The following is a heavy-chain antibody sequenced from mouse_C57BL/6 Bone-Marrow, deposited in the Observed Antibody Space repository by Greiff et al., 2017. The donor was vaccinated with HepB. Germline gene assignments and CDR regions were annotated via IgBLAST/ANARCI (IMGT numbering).Heavy chain of an antibody. Sequence: EVQRVESGPGLVKPSQSLSLTCSVTGYSITSGYYWNWIRQFPGNKLEWMGYISYDGSNNYNPSLKNRISITRDTSKNQFFLKLNSVTTEDTATYYCARDDYGNYGNYFDYWGQGTTLTVSS. CDR2: ISYDGSN. CDR3: ARDDYGNYGNYFDY. D-gene: IGHD2-1*01. J-gene: IGHJ2*01. CDR1: GYSITSGYY. V-gene: IGHV3-6*01.